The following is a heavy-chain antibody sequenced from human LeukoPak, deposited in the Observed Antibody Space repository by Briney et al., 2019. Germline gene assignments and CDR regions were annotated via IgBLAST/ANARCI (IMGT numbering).Heavy chain of an antibody. Sequence: GSVKGSPQVSRYTPTEISIPLVRQAPGKRLEWMGGFDPEDGETIYAQKFQGRVTMTEDTSTDTAYMELSSLRSEDTAVYYCATRRSSGWYQNWFDPWGQGTLVTVSS. D-gene: IGHD6-19*01. CDR3: ATRRSSGWYQNWFDP. CDR1: RYTPTEIS. J-gene: IGHJ5*02. CDR2: FDPEDGET. V-gene: IGHV1-24*01.